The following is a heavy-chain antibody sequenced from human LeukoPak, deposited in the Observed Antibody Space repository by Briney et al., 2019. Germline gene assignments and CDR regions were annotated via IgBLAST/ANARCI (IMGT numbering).Heavy chain of an antibody. CDR3: ASSRGTLYAIHWFDP. CDR2: ISSSSSYI. V-gene: IGHV3-21*01. J-gene: IGHJ5*02. D-gene: IGHD2-8*01. CDR1: GFTFSSYS. Sequence: PGGSLRLSCAASGFTFSSYSMNWVRQAPGKGLEWVSSISSSSSYIYYADSVKGRFTISRDNAKNSLYLQMNSLRAEDTAVYYCASSRGTLYAIHWFDPWGEGTLVTVSS.